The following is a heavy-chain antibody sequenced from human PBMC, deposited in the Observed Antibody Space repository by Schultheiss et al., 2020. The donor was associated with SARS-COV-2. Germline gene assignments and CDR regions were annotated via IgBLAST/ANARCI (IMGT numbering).Heavy chain of an antibody. CDR2: IIPIFGTA. V-gene: IGHV1-18*01. D-gene: IGHD6-19*01. CDR3: ARPLRYSSGSGVDY. Sequence: ASVKVSCKASGYTFTSYDISWVRQAPGQGLEWMGGIIPIFGTANYAQKLQGRVTMTTDTSTSTAYMELRSLRSDDTAVYYCARPLRYSSGSGVDYWGQGTLVTVSS. J-gene: IGHJ4*02. CDR1: GYTFTSYD.